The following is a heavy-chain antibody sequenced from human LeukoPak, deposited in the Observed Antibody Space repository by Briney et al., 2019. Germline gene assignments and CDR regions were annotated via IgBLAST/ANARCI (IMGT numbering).Heavy chain of an antibody. Sequence: PSETLSLTCTVSGGALNSYYWNWIRQPPGKGLEWIGYIYYSGSSSYNPSLKSRVTISVDRSKNQFSLKLSSVTAADTAVYYCAKGGTTSVDYWGQGTLVTVSS. CDR1: GGALNSYY. D-gene: IGHD4-17*01. CDR2: IYYSGSS. CDR3: AKGGTTSVDY. J-gene: IGHJ4*02. V-gene: IGHV4-59*12.